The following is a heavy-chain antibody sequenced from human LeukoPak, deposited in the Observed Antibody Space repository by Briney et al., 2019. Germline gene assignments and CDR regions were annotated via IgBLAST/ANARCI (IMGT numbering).Heavy chain of an antibody. D-gene: IGHD6-13*01. CDR3: ARAPAAGTAPYYYYYYMDV. CDR1: GGSISSHS. J-gene: IGHJ6*03. Sequence: SETLSLTCTVSGGSISSHSWSWIRQPAGKGLEWIGRIFTSGSTYYNPSLKSRVIMSVDTSKNQFSLKLSSVTAADTAVYYCARAPAAGTAPYYYYYYMDVWGKGTTVTVSS. V-gene: IGHV4-4*07. CDR2: IFTSGST.